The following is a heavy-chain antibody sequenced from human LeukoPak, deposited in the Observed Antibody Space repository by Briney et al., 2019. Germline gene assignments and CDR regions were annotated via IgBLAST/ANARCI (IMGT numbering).Heavy chain of an antibody. D-gene: IGHD3-16*01. CDR2: IRYDGSNK. J-gene: IGHJ4*02. V-gene: IGHV3-30*02. CDR3: AKLYYNYVWRRYYFDY. Sequence: GGSLRLSCAASGFTFSSYGMHWVRQAPGKGLEWVAFIRYDGSNKYYADSVKGRFTISRDNSRDTLYLQMNSLRPDDTAVYYCAKLYYNYVWRRYYFDYWEQGTLVSVSS. CDR1: GFTFSSYG.